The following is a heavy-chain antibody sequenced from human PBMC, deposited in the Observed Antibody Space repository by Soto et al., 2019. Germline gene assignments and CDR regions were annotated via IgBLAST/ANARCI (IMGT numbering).Heavy chain of an antibody. J-gene: IGHJ4*02. CDR3: TQAGTAPQ. D-gene: IGHD6-19*01. CDR1: GFTFSGSA. CDR2: IRSKANSYAT. Sequence: VGSLRLSCAASGFTFSGSAMPWVRQASGKGLEWVGRIRSKANSYATAYAASVKGRFTISRDDSKNTAYLQMNSLKTEDTAVYYCTQAGTAPQWGQGTLVTVSS. V-gene: IGHV3-73*01.